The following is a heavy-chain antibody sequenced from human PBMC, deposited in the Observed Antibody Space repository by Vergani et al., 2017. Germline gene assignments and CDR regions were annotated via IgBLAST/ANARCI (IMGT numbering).Heavy chain of an antibody. Sequence: QVQLVESGGGVVQPGRSLRLSCAASGFTFSSYAMHWVRQAPGKGLEWVAVISYDGSNKYYADSVKGRFTISRDNSKNTLYLQMNSLRAEDTAVYYCARGXIVATMRVWGDYYYYMDVWGKGTTVTVSS. J-gene: IGHJ6*03. D-gene: IGHD5-12*01. V-gene: IGHV3-30-3*01. CDR2: ISYDGSNK. CDR1: GFTFSSYA. CDR3: ARGXIVATMRVWGDYYYYMDV.